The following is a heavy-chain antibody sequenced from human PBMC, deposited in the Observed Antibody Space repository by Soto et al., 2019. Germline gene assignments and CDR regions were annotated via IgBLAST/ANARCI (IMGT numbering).Heavy chain of an antibody. CDR3: GRDQSGIGYYVDWFDP. V-gene: IGHV1-3*01. D-gene: IGHD3-10*02. CDR1: GYTFNSHA. J-gene: IGHJ5*02. Sequence: ASVKVSCKASGYTFNSHAIPLVRQAPGQRPEWLGWINAGNGNTYYSEKFEGRVTFTRDTAATTVNMELTSLTSEDTAIYYCGRDQSGIGYYVDWFDPWGQGTLVTVSS. CDR2: INAGNGNT.